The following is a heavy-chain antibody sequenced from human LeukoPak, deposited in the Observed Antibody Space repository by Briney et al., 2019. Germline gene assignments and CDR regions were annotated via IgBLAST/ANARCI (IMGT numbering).Heavy chain of an antibody. D-gene: IGHD6-19*01. CDR3: ARETAVAGTDY. V-gene: IGHV3-33*08. Sequence: PGGSLRLSCAASGFTFSSYAMSWVRQAPGKGLEWVAVVWYDGSNKYYADSVKGRFTISRDNSKNTLYLQMNSLRAEDTAVYYCARETAVAGTDYWGQGTLVTVSS. CDR1: GFTFSSYA. J-gene: IGHJ4*02. CDR2: VWYDGSNK.